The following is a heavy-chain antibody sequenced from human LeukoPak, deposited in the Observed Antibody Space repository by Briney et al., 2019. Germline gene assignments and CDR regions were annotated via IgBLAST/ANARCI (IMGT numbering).Heavy chain of an antibody. J-gene: IGHJ4*02. V-gene: IGHV3-74*01. CDR2: ANTDGSNT. CDR3: AREPTTTGGGY. Sequence: AGGSLRLSCVTSGFTFRSYLMNWVRQAPGKGLVWVSRANTDGSNTKYADSVKGRFTISRDNAKNTLYLQMNNLRDEDTAVYYCAREPTTTGGGYWGQGTLVTVSS. CDR1: GFTFRSYL. D-gene: IGHD1-1*01.